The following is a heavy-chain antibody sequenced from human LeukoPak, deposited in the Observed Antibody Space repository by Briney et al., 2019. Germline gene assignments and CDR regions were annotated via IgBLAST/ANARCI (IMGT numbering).Heavy chain of an antibody. Sequence: ASVKVSCKASGYTFTSYAMHWVRQAPGQRPEWMGWINAGNGNTKYSQKFQGRVTITRDTSASTAYMELSSLRSEDTAVYYCARGYSGYDDEFDYWGQGTLVTVSS. CDR3: ARGYSGYDDEFDY. CDR1: GYTFTSYA. J-gene: IGHJ4*02. D-gene: IGHD5-12*01. CDR2: INAGNGNT. V-gene: IGHV1-3*01.